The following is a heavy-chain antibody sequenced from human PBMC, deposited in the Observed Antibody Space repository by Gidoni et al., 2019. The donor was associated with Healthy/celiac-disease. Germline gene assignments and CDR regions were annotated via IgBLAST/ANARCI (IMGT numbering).Heavy chain of an antibody. J-gene: IGHJ3*02. D-gene: IGHD2-15*01. V-gene: IGHV3-53*01. CDR2: MYSGGSS. Sequence: EVQLVESGGGLIQPGGSLRRSCTASGFTVSSNYMSWVRQGPGTGLEWFSVMYSGGSSYYADSVKGRFTISRDNAKNPLYLQMNGLRAEDTAVYYCARDRRCSGGSCYSDAFDIWGQGTMVTVSS. CDR3: ARDRRCSGGSCYSDAFDI. CDR1: GFTVSSNY.